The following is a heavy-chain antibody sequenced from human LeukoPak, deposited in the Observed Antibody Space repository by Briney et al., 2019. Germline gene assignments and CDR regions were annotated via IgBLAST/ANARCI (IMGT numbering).Heavy chain of an antibody. Sequence: GASVKVSCKASGYSFTSYGFNWVRQAPGQGLERMGWMSAYNGKTNYAHSLQGRVTVTADTSTSTAYMELRSLRSEDTAVYYCARGMGYSYGHPQGAFDIWGQGTMVTVSS. J-gene: IGHJ3*02. CDR2: MSAYNGKT. CDR1: GYSFTSYG. CDR3: ARGMGYSYGHPQGAFDI. V-gene: IGHV1-18*01. D-gene: IGHD5-18*01.